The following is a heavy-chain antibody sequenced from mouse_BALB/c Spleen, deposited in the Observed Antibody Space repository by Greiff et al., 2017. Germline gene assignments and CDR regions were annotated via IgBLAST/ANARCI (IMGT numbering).Heavy chain of an antibody. CDR3: ARKGITTVVATENAMDY. Sequence: VQLQQSGPGLVQPSQSLSITCTVSGFSLTSYGVHWVRQSPGKGLEWLGVIWSGGSTDYNAAFISRLSISKDNSKSQVFFKMNSLQANDTAIYYCARKGITTVVATENAMDYWGQGTSVTVSS. J-gene: IGHJ4*01. CDR1: GFSLTSYG. CDR2: IWSGGST. D-gene: IGHD1-1*01. V-gene: IGHV2-2*02.